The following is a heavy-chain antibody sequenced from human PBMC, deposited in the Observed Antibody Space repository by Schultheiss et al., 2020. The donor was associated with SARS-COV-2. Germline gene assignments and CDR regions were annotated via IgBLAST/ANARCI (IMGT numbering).Heavy chain of an antibody. Sequence: ASVKVSCKASGYTFTGYYMHWVRQAPGQGLEWMGWINPNSGGTNYAQKFQGRVTITADKSTSTAYMELSSLRSEDTAVYYCAGRYCSGGSCSYYYYMDVWGKGTTVTVSS. CDR3: AGRYCSGGSCSYYYYMDV. CDR1: GYTFTGYY. D-gene: IGHD2-15*01. J-gene: IGHJ6*03. CDR2: INPNSGGT. V-gene: IGHV1-2*02.